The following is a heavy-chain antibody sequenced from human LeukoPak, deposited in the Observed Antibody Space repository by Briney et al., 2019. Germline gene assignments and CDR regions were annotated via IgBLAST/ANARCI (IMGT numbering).Heavy chain of an antibody. CDR1: GFTFSDFY. Sequence: GGSLRLSCEASGFTFSDFYMSWIRQAPGQGLEWLSYISTTGYTIYYADSVKGRFTISRDNSKNTLYLQMNSLRAEDTAVYYCVKDRGYSYGYGDDYWGQGTLVTVSS. CDR3: VKDRGYSYGYGDDY. V-gene: IGHV3-11*01. D-gene: IGHD5-18*01. J-gene: IGHJ4*02. CDR2: ISTTGYTI.